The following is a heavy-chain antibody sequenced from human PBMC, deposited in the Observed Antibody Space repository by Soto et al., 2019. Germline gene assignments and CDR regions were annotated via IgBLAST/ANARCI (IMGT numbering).Heavy chain of an antibody. J-gene: IGHJ6*03. CDR3: ARDFMWSGPKAVMSWYMDV. V-gene: IGHV3-33*01. CDR1: GFTFSSYG. Sequence: GGSLRLSCAASGFTFSSYGMHWVRQAPGKGLEWVAVIWYDGSNKYYADSVKGRFTISRDNSKNTLYLQMNSLRAEDTAVYYYARDFMWSGPKAVMSWYMDVWGKGTTVTVSS. CDR2: IWYDGSNK. D-gene: IGHD3-3*01.